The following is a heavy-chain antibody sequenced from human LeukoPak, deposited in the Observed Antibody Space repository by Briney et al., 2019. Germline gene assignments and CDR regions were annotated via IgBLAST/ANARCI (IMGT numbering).Heavy chain of an antibody. J-gene: IGHJ4*02. D-gene: IGHD5-18*01. CDR1: GFTLTSYT. V-gene: IGHV3-30-3*01. Sequence: GGSLRLSCATSGFTLTSYTMHWVRQAPGKGLEWVAVVSYDGTKISYADSVKGRFTMSRDISKSTLYLQMNSLKPEDSALYYCARDRVQIWSYVGTFDSRGQGTLVTVSS. CDR2: VSYDGTKI. CDR3: ARDRVQIWSYVGTFDS.